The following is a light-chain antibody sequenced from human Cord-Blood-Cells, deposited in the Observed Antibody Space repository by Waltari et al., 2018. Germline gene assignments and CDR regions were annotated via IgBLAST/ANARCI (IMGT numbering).Light chain of an antibody. V-gene: IGKV3-11*01. CDR2: DAS. CDR3: QQRSNWPLT. J-gene: IGKJ4*01. CDR1: QRVSSY. Sequence: EIVLTQPPATLSLSPGERATISCRASQRVSSYLAWYQQKPGQAPRLLIYDASNRATGIPARFSGSGSGTDFTLTISSLGPEDFAVYSCQQRSNWPLTFGGGTKVEIK.